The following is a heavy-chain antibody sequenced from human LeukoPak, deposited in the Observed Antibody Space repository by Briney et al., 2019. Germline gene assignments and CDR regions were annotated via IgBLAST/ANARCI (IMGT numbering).Heavy chain of an antibody. CDR1: GYTFNDYY. Sequence: GASVKVSCKASGYTFNDYYIHWVRQAPGQGLEGMGWISPNSGGTNYAQKFQGRGNMTRDTSISTAYMELSSLRSDDTAVYYCSRDVEGIVSSPLLCDYWGQGTLVTVSS. J-gene: IGHJ4*02. CDR2: ISPNSGGT. D-gene: IGHD5/OR15-5a*01. V-gene: IGHV1-2*02. CDR3: SRDVEGIVSSPLLCDY.